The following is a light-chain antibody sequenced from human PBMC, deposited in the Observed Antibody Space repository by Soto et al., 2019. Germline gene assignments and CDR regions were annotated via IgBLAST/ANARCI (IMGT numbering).Light chain of an antibody. V-gene: IGKV3-11*01. CDR3: QQRDSWPIT. CDR1: QSVDSY. Sequence: EIVLTQSPASLSLSPGERATLSCRASQSVDSYLVWYQQKPGQAPRLLIFGASNRATGIPARFSGSGSGTDFTPTINSLEPEDFAVYYCQQRDSWPITFGQGTRLEIK. J-gene: IGKJ5*01. CDR2: GAS.